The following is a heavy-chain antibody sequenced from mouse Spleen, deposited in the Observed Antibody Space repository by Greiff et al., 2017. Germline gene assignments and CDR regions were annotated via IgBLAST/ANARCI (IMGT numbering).Heavy chain of an antibody. CDR2: IDPNSGGT. CDR3: ARDRGYDYGDAMDY. J-gene: IGHJ4*01. V-gene: IGHV1-72*01. CDR1: GYTFTSYW. D-gene: IGHD2-4*01. Sequence: QVQLKQPGAELVKPGASVKLSCKASGYTFTSYWMHWVKQRPGRGLEWIGRIDPNSGGTKYNEKFKSKATLTVDKPSSTAYMQLSSLTSEDSAVYYCARDRGYDYGDAMDYWGQGTSVTVSS.